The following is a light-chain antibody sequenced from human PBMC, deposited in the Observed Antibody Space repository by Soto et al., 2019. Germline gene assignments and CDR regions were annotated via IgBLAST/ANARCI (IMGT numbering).Light chain of an antibody. CDR3: QQYENLPT. V-gene: IGKV1-33*01. CDR2: DAS. J-gene: IGKJ5*01. CDR1: QDISNY. Sequence: DIHMTQSPSCLSASVGDRVTITSQASQDISNYLNWYQQKPGKAPKLMIYDASNLETGVPSRFSGSGSGTDFTFTISRLQPEDIATYYCQQYENLPTFGQGTRLEI.